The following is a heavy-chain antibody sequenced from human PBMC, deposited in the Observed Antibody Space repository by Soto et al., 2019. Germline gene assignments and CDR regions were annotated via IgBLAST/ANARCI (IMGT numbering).Heavy chain of an antibody. V-gene: IGHV5-51*01. D-gene: IGHD6-6*01. CDR1: GYSFTSYW. Sequence: EVQLVQSGAEVKKPGESLKISCKGSGYSFTSYWIGWVRQMPGKGLEWMGIIYPGDSDTRYSPSFQGQVTISADKSTRTAYLQWSSLKASDTAMYYCATPPYSSSSLDAFDIWGQGTMVTVSS. J-gene: IGHJ3*02. CDR3: ATPPYSSSSLDAFDI. CDR2: IYPGDSDT.